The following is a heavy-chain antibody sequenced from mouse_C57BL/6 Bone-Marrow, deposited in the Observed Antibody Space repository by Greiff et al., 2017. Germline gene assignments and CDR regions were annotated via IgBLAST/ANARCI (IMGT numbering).Heavy chain of an antibody. V-gene: IGHV1-26*01. CDR3: ARGDGYPWYFDV. CDR2: INPNNGGT. D-gene: IGHD2-3*01. Sequence: EVQLQQSGPELVKPGASVKISCKASGYTFTDYYMNWVKPSHGKSLEWIGYINPNNGGTSYNQKFKGKATLTVAKSSSTAYMELRSLTSEDSAVYYCARGDGYPWYFDVWGTGTTVTVSS. J-gene: IGHJ1*03. CDR1: GYTFTDYY.